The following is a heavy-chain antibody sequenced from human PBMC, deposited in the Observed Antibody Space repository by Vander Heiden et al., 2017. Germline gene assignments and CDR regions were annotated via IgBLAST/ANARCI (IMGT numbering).Heavy chain of an antibody. Sequence: HVQLQESCPRLANPSGTLSLSCPVPRGSISYSNWWSWVRQPPGKGLEWIGEIYHSGSTNYNKSLKRRGTISVDKSKNQFSWKLSSVTAAETAVYYCARDASFVAGSYYNDYFDYWGQGTMVTIYS. CDR2: IYHSGST. J-gene: IGHJ4*02. CDR3: ARDASFVAGSYYNDYFDY. D-gene: IGHD3-10*01. CDR1: RGSISYSNW. V-gene: IGHV4-4*02.